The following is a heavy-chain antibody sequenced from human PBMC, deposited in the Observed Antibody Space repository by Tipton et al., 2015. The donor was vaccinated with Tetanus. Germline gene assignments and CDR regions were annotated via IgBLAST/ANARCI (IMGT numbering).Heavy chain of an antibody. CDR1: GFTFSSYW. CDR2: IKQDGSEK. V-gene: IGHV3-7*01. CDR3: ARDPGGTTWIQLWLRDY. D-gene: IGHD5-18*01. J-gene: IGHJ4*02. Sequence: SLRLSCAASGFTFSSYWMSWVRQAPGKGLEWVANIKQDGSEKYYVDSVKGRFTISRDNAKNSLYLQMNSLRAEDTAVYYCARDPGGTTWIQLWLRDYWGQGTLVTVSS.